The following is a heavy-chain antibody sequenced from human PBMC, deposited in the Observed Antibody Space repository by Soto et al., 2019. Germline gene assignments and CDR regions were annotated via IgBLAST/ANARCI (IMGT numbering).Heavy chain of an antibody. CDR3: AKEPLDYYDSSGPDGEGGY. Sequence: PGGSLRLSCAASGFTFSSYAMSWVRQAPGKGLEWVSAISGSGGSTYYADSVKGRFTISRDNSKNTLYLQMNSLRAEDTAVYYCAKEPLDYYDSSGPDGEGGYWGQGTLVTVSS. V-gene: IGHV3-23*01. CDR1: GFTFSSYA. CDR2: ISGSGGST. D-gene: IGHD3-22*01. J-gene: IGHJ4*02.